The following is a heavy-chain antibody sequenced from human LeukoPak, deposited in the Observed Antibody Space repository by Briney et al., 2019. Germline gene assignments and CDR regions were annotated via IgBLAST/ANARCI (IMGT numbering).Heavy chain of an antibody. D-gene: IGHD2-21*01. CDR3: ARVGSVSTSLLLYHYYYYGMDV. Sequence: PGGSLRLSCAASGFTFSSYAMSWVRQAPGKGLEWVSAISGSGGSTYYADSVKGRFIISRDNSKNTLYLQMNSLRAEDTAVYYCARVGSVSTSLLLYHYYYYGMDVWGQGTTVTVSS. V-gene: IGHV3-23*01. J-gene: IGHJ6*02. CDR1: GFTFSSYA. CDR2: ISGSGGST.